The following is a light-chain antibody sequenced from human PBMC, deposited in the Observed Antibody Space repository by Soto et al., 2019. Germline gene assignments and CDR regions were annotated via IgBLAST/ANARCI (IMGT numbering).Light chain of an antibody. V-gene: IGKV1-39*01. J-gene: IGKJ4*01. Sequence: DIQMTQSPSSLSASVGDRVTITCRASQSISSYLNWYQQKPGKAPKLLIYGASSLQSGVPSRFSGSGSGTDFTLTISSLQPEDVATYYCQQYDHLSLTFGGGTKVEIK. CDR2: GAS. CDR3: QQYDHLSLT. CDR1: QSISSY.